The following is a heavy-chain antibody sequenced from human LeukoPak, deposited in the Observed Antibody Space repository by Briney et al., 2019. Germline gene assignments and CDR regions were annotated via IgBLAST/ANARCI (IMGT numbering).Heavy chain of an antibody. J-gene: IGHJ4*02. Sequence: GGSLRLSCAASGFTVSSNYMSWVRQAPGKGLEWVSVIYSGGSTYYAGSVKGRFTISRDNSKNTLYLQMNSLRAEDTAVYYCARTRIGYSSGWYDYWGQGTLVTVSS. CDR1: GFTVSSNY. CDR3: ARTRIGYSSGWYDY. CDR2: IYSGGST. V-gene: IGHV3-53*01. D-gene: IGHD6-19*01.